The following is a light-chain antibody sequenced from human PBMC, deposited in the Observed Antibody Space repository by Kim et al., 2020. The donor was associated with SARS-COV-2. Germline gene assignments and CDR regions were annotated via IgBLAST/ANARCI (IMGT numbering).Light chain of an antibody. CDR3: QQYKRWHT. CDR1: QSVSSN. V-gene: IGKV3-15*01. Sequence: EIVMTQSPAALSVSPGERATLSCRASQSVSSNLAWYQQKPGQAPRLLIYRSSTRATGIPARFSGSGSETEFTLTISSLQSEDSAVYYCQQYKRWHTFVQGTKVDIK. J-gene: IGKJ1*01. CDR2: RSS.